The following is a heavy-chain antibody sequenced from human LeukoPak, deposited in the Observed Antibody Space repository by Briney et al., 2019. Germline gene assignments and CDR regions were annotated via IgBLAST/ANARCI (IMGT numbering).Heavy chain of an antibody. CDR2: ISGSGGST. CDR1: GFTFSSYA. V-gene: IGHV3-23*01. CDR3: AKDQYSSWYYYFDY. Sequence: PGGSLRLSCAASGFTFSSYAMSWVRQAPGKGLEWVSAISGSGGSTYYADSVKGRFTISRDNSKNTLYLQMSSLRAEDTAVYYCAKDQYSSWYYYFDYWGQGTLVTVSS. D-gene: IGHD6-13*01. J-gene: IGHJ4*02.